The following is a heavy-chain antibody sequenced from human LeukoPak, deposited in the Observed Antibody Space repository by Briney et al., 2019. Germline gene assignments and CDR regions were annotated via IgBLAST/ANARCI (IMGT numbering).Heavy chain of an antibody. V-gene: IGHV3-30*02. CDR1: GFSFSTYG. J-gene: IGHJ4*02. CDR3: ARDLGLSVGATPFDF. CDR2: MRYDGSDE. Sequence: PGGSLRLSCVASGFSFSTYGMHWVRQAPGKGLEWVAFMRYDGSDEHYADSVQGRFTISRDNSYNTLYLQMNSLRAEDTALHYCARDLGLSVGATPFDFWGQGTLVTVSS. D-gene: IGHD1-26*01.